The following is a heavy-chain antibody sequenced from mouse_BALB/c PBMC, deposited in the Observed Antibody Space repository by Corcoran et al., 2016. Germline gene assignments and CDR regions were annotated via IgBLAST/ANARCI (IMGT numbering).Heavy chain of an antibody. V-gene: IGHV9-3-1*01. CDR1: GYTFTNYG. CDR2: INTYTGEP. J-gene: IGHJ4*01. D-gene: IGHD2-1*01. Sequence: QIQLVKSGPEMTKPGETVKISCKDSGYTFTNYGMTWVKLAPGKGLKWMGWINTYTGEPTYADDFKGRFAFSLETSASTAYLQINNLKNEDTATYFCARDYGKRAMDYWGQGTSVTVSS. CDR3: ARDYGKRAMDY.